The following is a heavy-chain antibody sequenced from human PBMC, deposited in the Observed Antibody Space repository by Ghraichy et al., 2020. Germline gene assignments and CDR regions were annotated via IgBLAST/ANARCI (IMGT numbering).Heavy chain of an antibody. CDR1: GGSFSGYY. CDR3: ARSLAWYEGI. V-gene: IGHV4-34*01. CDR2: INHSGST. J-gene: IGHJ3*02. Sequence: SETLSLTCAVYGGSFSGYYWSWIRQPPGKGLEWIGEINHSGSTNYNPSLKSRVTISVDTSKNQFSLKLSSVTAADTAVYYCARSLAWYEGIWGQGTMVTVSS. D-gene: IGHD2-15*01.